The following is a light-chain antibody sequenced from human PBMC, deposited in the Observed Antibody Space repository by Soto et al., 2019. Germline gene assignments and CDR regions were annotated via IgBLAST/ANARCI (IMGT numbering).Light chain of an antibody. V-gene: IGKV3-20*01. Sequence: EIVLTQSPGTLSLSPGERATLSCRASQVITSSYLSWYQQKPGQAPRLLISRASTRAAGVPDRFSGSGSGTDFTLSISRLEPEDFAVYYCHQYGSSPPYTFGQGTKLEIK. CDR3: HQYGSSPPYT. J-gene: IGKJ2*01. CDR2: RAS. CDR1: QVITSSY.